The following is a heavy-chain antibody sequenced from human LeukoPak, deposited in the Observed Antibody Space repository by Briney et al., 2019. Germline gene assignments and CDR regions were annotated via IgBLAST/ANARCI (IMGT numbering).Heavy chain of an antibody. CDR1: GYTFTSYD. V-gene: IGHV1-8*03. J-gene: IGHJ3*02. Sequence: ASVKVSCKASGYTFTSYDINWVRQATGQGLEWMGWMNPNSGNTGYAQKFQGRVTITRNTSISTAYMELSSLRSEDTAVYYCASSRYYDFWSGYSTDAFDIWGQGTMVTVSS. CDR3: ASSRYYDFWSGYSTDAFDI. D-gene: IGHD3-3*01. CDR2: MNPNSGNT.